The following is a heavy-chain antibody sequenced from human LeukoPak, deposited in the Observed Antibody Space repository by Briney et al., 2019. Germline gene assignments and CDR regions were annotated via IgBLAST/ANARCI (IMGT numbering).Heavy chain of an antibody. V-gene: IGHV3-23*01. CDR1: GFTFSSYA. CDR3: AKTYYYGSGWFDP. J-gene: IGHJ5*02. CDR2: ISGSGSST. D-gene: IGHD3-10*01. Sequence: PGASLRLSCAASGFTFSSYAMSWVRQAPGKGLEWVSAISGSGSSTYYADSVKGRFTISRDNSKNTLYLQMNSLRAEDTAVYYCAKTYYYGSGWFDPWGQGTLVTVSS.